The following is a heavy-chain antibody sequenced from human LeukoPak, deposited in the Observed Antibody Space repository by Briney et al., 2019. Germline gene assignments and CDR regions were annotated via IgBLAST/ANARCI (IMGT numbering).Heavy chain of an antibody. Sequence: LRLSWSASGLIYSAYGMHWVRPAPGKGLEWGAVISYDGSNKIYLDSVKGRFTISRDNSKNTLYLQMNSLRAEDTAVYYCAKEFDVFDIWGQGTMVTVSS. J-gene: IGHJ3*02. V-gene: IGHV3-30*18. CDR1: GLIYSAYG. CDR2: ISYDGSNK. CDR3: AKEFDVFDI.